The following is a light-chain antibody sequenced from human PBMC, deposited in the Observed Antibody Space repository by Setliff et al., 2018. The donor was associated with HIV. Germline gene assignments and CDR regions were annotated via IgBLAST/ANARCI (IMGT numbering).Light chain of an antibody. J-gene: IGLJ2*01. Sequence: QSALAQPASVSGSPGQSITISCTGTSSDVGGYSYVSWYQQHPGKAPKLIISEVNKRPSGVSARFSGSRTGNTASLTISGLQAEDESDYYCTSFTTSSTLVFGGGTKVTVL. CDR3: TSFTTSSTLV. CDR2: EVN. V-gene: IGLV2-14*01. CDR1: SSDVGGYSY.